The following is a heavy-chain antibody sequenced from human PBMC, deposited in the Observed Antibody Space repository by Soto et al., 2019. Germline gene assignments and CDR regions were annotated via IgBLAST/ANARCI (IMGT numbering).Heavy chain of an antibody. CDR1: GYTFNSYG. D-gene: IGHD2-21*02. V-gene: IGHV1-18*01. J-gene: IGHJ3*02. CDR3: ARGPTVGDI. CDR2: IRVKNGNT. Sequence: QVQLVQSGGEVKKPGASVKVSCKASGYTFNSYGISWVRQAPGQGLGWMGWIRVKNGNTNYAQNFQGRFTMTTDTSTSTAYMELRSLRSDDTAVYYCARGPTVGDIWGQGTMVTVSS.